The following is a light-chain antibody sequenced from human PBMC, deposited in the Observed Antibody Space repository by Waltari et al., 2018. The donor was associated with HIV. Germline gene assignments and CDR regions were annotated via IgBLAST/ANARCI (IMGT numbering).Light chain of an antibody. CDR1: SGSIASNY. CDR2: DDN. CDR3: QSYDSSKGVV. J-gene: IGLJ2*01. Sequence: NFMLTQPHSVSESPGKTVTISCTGSSGSIASNYVQWYQQRPGSAPTTVSYDDNQRPPGVPDRFSGSIDSSSNAASLTISGLKTEDEADYYCQSYDSSKGVVFGGGTKLTVL. V-gene: IGLV6-57*02.